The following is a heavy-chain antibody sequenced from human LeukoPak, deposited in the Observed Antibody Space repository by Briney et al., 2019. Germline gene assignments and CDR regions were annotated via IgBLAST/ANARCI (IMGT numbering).Heavy chain of an antibody. CDR3: TRGSGLYSSGWYLAPSDY. J-gene: IGHJ4*02. D-gene: IGHD6-19*01. CDR1: GFTFSSYD. V-gene: IGHV3-13*01. Sequence: GGSLRLSCAASGFTFSSYDMHWVRQATGKGLEWVSAIGTFGDTYYPGSVKGRFTISRENAKNSLYLQMNSLRAGDTAVYYCTRGSGLYSSGWYLAPSDYWGQGTLVTVSS. CDR2: IGTFGDT.